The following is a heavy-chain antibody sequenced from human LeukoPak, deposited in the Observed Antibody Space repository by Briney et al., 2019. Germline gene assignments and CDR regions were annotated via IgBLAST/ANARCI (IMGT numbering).Heavy chain of an antibody. J-gene: IGHJ6*02. CDR1: GFIFRSHT. V-gene: IGHV3-48*02. CDR2: ISSTSGTI. Sequence: PGGSLRLSCAASGFIFRSHTMNRVRQGPGKGLEWVSYISSTSGTIYYADSVKGRFTISRDNAKNSLYLQMNSLRDEDTAVYYCARDYYGMDVWGQGTTVTVSS. CDR3: ARDYYGMDV.